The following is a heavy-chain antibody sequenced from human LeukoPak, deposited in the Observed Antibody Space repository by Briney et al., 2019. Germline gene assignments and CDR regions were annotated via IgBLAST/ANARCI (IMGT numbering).Heavy chain of an antibody. J-gene: IGHJ3*02. Sequence: GGSLRLSCAASGFTFSDHYMDWVRQAPGKGLEWVGRTRNKANSYTTEYAASAKGRFTISRDDSKNSLYLQMNSLKTEDTAVYYCARDYADAFDIWGQGTMVTVSS. V-gene: IGHV3-72*01. CDR2: TRNKANSYTT. D-gene: IGHD2-2*01. CDR3: ARDYADAFDI. CDR1: GFTFSDHY.